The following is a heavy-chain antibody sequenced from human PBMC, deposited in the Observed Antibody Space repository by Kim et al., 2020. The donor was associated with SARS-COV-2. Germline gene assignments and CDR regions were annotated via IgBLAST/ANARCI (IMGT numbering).Heavy chain of an antibody. V-gene: IGHV3-48*04. Sequence: GGSLRLSCATSGFTLSLYSMNWVRQSPGKGLEWVSHISGTGTITKHADSVRGRFTISRDNAKNSLFLQMNGLRAEDTAVYYCVRENYWAFVIWGQGKIVT. CDR1: GFTLSLYS. J-gene: IGHJ3*02. D-gene: IGHD2-15*01. CDR3: VRENYWAFVI. CDR2: ISGTGTIT.